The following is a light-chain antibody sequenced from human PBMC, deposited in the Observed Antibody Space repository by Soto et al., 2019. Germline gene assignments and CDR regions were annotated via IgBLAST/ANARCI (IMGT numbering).Light chain of an antibody. Sequence: QSVLTQPRSVSGSPGQSVTISCAGTSSNVGGYNYVSWYQQLPGKAPKVMIYDFSERPSGVPDRFSGSKSGNTASLTISGLQAEDEADYYCCSDAGSTRYVPGTGTKLTVL. CDR2: DFS. V-gene: IGLV2-11*01. J-gene: IGLJ1*01. CDR3: CSDAGSTRYV. CDR1: SSNVGGYNY.